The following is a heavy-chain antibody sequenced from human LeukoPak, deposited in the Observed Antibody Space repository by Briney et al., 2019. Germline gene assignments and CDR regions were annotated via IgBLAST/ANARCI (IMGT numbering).Heavy chain of an antibody. D-gene: IGHD2-8*01. V-gene: IGHV3-30*02. CDR1: GFTFSSYG. Sequence: GGSLRLSCVASGFTFSSYGMHWVRQAPGKGLEWVAFIRYDGSNKYYADSVKGRFTISRDNSKNTLYLQMNSLRAEDTAVYYCAKDLGVPEDYWGQGTLVTVSS. CDR2: IRYDGSNK. J-gene: IGHJ4*02. CDR3: AKDLGVPEDY.